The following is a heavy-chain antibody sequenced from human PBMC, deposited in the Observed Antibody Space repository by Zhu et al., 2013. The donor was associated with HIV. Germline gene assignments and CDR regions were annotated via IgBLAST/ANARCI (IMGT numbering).Heavy chain of an antibody. Sequence: QVQLVQSGAEVKKPGSSVKVSCKASGGTFSSYAISWVRQAPGQGLEWMGGIIPIFGTANYAQKFQGRVTITADESTSTAYMELSSLRSEDTAVYYCAREGGYSGYVNFDYWGQGTLVTVSS. CDR3: AREGGYSGYVNFDY. D-gene: IGHD5-12*01. CDR1: GGTFSSYA. J-gene: IGHJ4*02. CDR2: IIPIFGTA. V-gene: IGHV1-69*01.